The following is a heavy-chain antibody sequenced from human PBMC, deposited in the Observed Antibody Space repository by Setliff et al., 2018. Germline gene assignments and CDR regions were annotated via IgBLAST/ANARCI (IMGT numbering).Heavy chain of an antibody. CDR1: GYTFTTYG. J-gene: IGHJ3*02. D-gene: IGHD7-27*01. Sequence: ASVKVSCKASGYTFTTYGISWVRQAPGQGLEWMGWIGARNVKTNYAQKFQDRVTMTTDTSTSTGYMELRSLTSGDTAVYYCARRWETGDQDAYDIWGQGTMVTVSS. CDR3: ARRWETGDQDAYDI. CDR2: IGARNVKT. V-gene: IGHV1-18*04.